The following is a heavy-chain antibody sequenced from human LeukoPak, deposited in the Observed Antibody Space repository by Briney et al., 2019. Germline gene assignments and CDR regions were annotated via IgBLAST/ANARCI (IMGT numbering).Heavy chain of an antibody. CDR2: IKEDGSEK. CDR1: GFTLSTYW. J-gene: IGHJ3*02. V-gene: IGHV3-7*01. Sequence: GGSLRLSCAASGFTLSTYWMSWVRQAPGKGLEWVANIKEDGSEKYYVDSVKGRLTISRDNAKNSLFLEMNTLRAEDTAVYYCARDSPYGDYDSFDIWGQGTMVTVSS. D-gene: IGHD4-17*01. CDR3: ARDSPYGDYDSFDI.